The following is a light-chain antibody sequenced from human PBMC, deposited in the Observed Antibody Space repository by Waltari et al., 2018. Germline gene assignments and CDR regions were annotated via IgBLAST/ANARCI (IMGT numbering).Light chain of an antibody. CDR3: QQHNSYSYT. J-gene: IGKJ2*01. Sequence: IQMTQSPSTLSASVGDRVTITCRASQSVSSWLAWYQQKPGRAPKLLIYKASTLHTGVPARFSGSGYGTEFTLTINSLQPDDFATYYCQQHNSYSYTFGQGTNLEIK. V-gene: IGKV1-5*03. CDR2: KAS. CDR1: QSVSSW.